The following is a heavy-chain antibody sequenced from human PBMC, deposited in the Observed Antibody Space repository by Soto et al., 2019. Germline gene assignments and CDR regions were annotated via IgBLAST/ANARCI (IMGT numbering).Heavy chain of an antibody. V-gene: IGHV1-69*01. D-gene: IGHD6-6*01. Sequence: QVQLVQSGAEVKMPGSSVKVSCTASGDTFSNYAISWARQAPGQGLEWMGGIIPVFATPHYAQRFQGRVSITADESTRTVYMELSSLVSDATAVYYCLREARSSDYWGQGTLVIVSS. J-gene: IGHJ4*02. CDR2: IIPVFATP. CDR3: LREARSSDY. CDR1: GDTFSNYA.